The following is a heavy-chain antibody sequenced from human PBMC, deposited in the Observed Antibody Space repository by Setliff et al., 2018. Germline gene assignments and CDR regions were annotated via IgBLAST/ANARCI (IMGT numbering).Heavy chain of an antibody. V-gene: IGHV4-39*07. D-gene: IGHD3-10*01. Sequence: ETLSLTCTVSGASLSSGTYYWGWIRQPPGKGLEWIGRIYYTGITYYNPSLKSRVTISLDSSKNPLSLRLSSVTTADAAVYFCARESATIGEFPLYYFDKWGQGIPVTVSS. CDR2: IYYTGIT. CDR1: GASLSSGTYY. CDR3: ARESATIGEFPLYYFDK. J-gene: IGHJ4*02.